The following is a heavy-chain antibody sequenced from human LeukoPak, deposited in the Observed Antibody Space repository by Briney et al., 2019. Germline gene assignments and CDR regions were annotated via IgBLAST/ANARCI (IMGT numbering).Heavy chain of an antibody. J-gene: IGHJ4*02. Sequence: SETLSLTCTVSGGSISSYYWSWIRQPAGKGLEWIGRIYTSGSTNYNPSLKSRVTMSVDTSKNQFSLKLSSVTAANTAVYYCARDPITIFGVATIDYWGQGTLVTVSS. CDR1: GGSISSYY. D-gene: IGHD3-3*01. CDR2: IYTSGST. V-gene: IGHV4-4*07. CDR3: ARDPITIFGVATIDY.